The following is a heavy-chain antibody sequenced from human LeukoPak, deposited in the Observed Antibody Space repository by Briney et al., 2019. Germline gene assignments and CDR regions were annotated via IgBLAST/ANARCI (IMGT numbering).Heavy chain of an antibody. CDR3: ARGGRFCSSTSCYRNPFDI. CDR1: ESTFSSYT. J-gene: IGHJ3*02. V-gene: IGHV3-30*04. D-gene: IGHD2-2*02. CDR2: ISYDGSNK. Sequence: GGSLRLSCAASESTFSSYTMHWVRQAPGKGLEWVALISYDGSNKHYADSVKGRFTISRDNSKNTLFLEMNTLRAEDSAVYYCARGGRFCSSTSCYRNPFDIWGQGTMVTVSS.